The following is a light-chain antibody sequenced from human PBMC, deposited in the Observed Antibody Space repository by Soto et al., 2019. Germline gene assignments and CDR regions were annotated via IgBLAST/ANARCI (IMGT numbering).Light chain of an antibody. CDR2: EVT. V-gene: IGLV2-14*01. CDR1: ADDIGAYTY. Sequence: QSALSQPASVSGSPGQSITISCTGTADDIGAYTYISWYQQHPNQAPKLILYEVTKRPSGVSNRFSGSKSGNTASLTISGLQDDDEADYHCCSYTASSTWAFGGGTKVTVL. CDR3: CSYTASSTWA. J-gene: IGLJ3*02.